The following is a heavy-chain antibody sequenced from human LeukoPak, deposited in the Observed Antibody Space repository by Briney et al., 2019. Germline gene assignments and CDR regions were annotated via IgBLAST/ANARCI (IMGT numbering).Heavy chain of an antibody. V-gene: IGHV3-30*02. CDR2: IRYDGSNK. CDR1: GFTFSSYA. D-gene: IGHD3-22*01. Sequence: GGSLRLSCAASGFTFSSYAMHWVRQSPGKGLEWVAFIRYDGSNKYYADSVKSRFTISRDNSKNTLYLQMNSLRAEDTAVYYCAKDGTPRYYYDSSGYSYCFDYWGQGTLVTVSS. J-gene: IGHJ4*02. CDR3: AKDGTPRYYYDSSGYSYCFDY.